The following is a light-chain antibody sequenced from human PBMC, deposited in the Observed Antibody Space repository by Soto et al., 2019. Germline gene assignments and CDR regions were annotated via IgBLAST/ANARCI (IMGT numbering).Light chain of an antibody. V-gene: IGKV1-39*01. J-gene: IGKJ1*01. CDR1: QSISNH. CDR3: QQSYSSPPT. Sequence: IQLTQTPSSLSETEEDIVIITRGASQSISNHLNWYQQKPGKAPKLLIFAASSLQSGVPSRFSGSRSGPDFTLTISSLQPEDFATYYCQQSYSSPPTFGQGAEVDIK. CDR2: AAS.